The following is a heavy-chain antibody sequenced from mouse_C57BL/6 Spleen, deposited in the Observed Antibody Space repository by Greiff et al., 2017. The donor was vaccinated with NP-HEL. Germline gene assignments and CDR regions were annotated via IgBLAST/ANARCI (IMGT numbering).Heavy chain of an antibody. Sequence: EVKLVESGAELVKPGASVKLSCTASGFNIKDYYMHWVKQRTEQGLEWIGRIDPEDGETKYAPKFQGKATITADTSSNTAYLQLSSLTSEDTAVYYCEITTVVAPHWYFDVWGTGTTVTVSS. CDR2: IDPEDGET. CDR1: GFNIKDYY. CDR3: EITTVVAPHWYFDV. V-gene: IGHV14-2*01. J-gene: IGHJ1*03. D-gene: IGHD1-1*01.